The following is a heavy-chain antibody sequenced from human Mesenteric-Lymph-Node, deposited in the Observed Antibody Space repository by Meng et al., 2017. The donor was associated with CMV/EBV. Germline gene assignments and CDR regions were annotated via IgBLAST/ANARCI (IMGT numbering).Heavy chain of an antibody. V-gene: IGHV3-53*01. CDR2: IYTDEKT. CDR3: AIACGSGTCYDY. Sequence: GESLKISCAASGLAVSSNFVSWVRQAPGKGLEWVSLIYTDEKTTYRESVKGRFTVSRDNSKNIVFLQMNSLRGEDTAVYYCAIACGSGTCYDYWGQGTLVTVSS. CDR1: GLAVSSNF. J-gene: IGHJ4*02. D-gene: IGHD3-10*01.